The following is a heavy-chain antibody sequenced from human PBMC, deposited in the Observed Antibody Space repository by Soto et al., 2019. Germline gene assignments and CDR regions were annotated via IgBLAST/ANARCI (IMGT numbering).Heavy chain of an antibody. CDR3: AHLRLGELSSTFFGLD. V-gene: IGHV3-48*02. CDR2: ISSSSTTI. CDR1: GFIFSAYS. Sequence: EVQLVESGGGLVQPGGSLRLSCAASGFIFSAYSMNWVRQAPGKGLEWVSYISSSSTTIYYADSVKGRFTISRDNAKNSLYLQMNNLRDEDTAVYYCAHLRLGELSSTFFGLDWGQGTLVTVSS. J-gene: IGHJ4*02. D-gene: IGHD3-16*02.